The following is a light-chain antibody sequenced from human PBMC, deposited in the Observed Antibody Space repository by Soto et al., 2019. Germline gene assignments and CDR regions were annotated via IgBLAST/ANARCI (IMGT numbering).Light chain of an antibody. CDR2: AAA. V-gene: IGKV1-8*01. CDR1: QGISSY. CDR3: KQYLSYPYT. J-gene: IGKJ2*01. Sequence: AIRMTQSPSSFSASTGDRVTITCRASQGISSYFAWYQQKPGKAPKLLIYAAATLQRGSPSRFSASGSGTDFTLTISRLQSEDFATYYCKQYLSYPYTFGQGTKLEI.